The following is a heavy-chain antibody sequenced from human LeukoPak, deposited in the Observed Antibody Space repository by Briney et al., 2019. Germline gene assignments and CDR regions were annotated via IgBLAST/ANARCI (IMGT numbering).Heavy chain of an antibody. D-gene: IGHD1-26*01. J-gene: IGHJ3*02. Sequence: SVKVSCKASGFTFTSSAVQWVRQARGQRLEWIGWIVVGSGNTNYAQKFQGRVTITRDMSTSTAYMELSSLRSEDTAVYYCAAEGRWDDAFDIWGQGTMVTVSS. V-gene: IGHV1-58*01. CDR1: GFTFTSSA. CDR3: AAEGRWDDAFDI. CDR2: IVVGSGNT.